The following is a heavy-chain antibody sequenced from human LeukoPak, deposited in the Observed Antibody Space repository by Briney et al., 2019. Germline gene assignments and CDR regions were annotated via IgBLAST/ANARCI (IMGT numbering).Heavy chain of an antibody. CDR1: GFTLSTYW. CDR3: AKGNSGSYPRWFDP. J-gene: IGHJ5*02. V-gene: IGHV3-74*01. D-gene: IGHD1-26*01. Sequence: GGSLRLSCAASGFTLSTYWMHWVRQAPGKGLVWVSRINSDGSNTTYADSVKGRFTNSRDNSKNTLYLQMNSLRAEDTAVYYCAKGNSGSYPRWFDPWGQGTLVTVSS. CDR2: INSDGSNT.